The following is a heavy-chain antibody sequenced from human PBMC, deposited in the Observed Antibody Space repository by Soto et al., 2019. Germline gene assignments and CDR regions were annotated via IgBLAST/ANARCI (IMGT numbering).Heavy chain of an antibody. CDR2: IDKSGGDT. D-gene: IGHD2-2*01. V-gene: IGHV3-23*05. J-gene: IGHJ4*02. CDR1: GFTFTNYL. Sequence: EVQLLESGGDLVQPGGSLRLSCAASGFTFTNYLMTWVRQAPGKGLEWVSSIDKSGGDTYYADSVKGRFTISRDNSKNTLYLQMNGLRAEDTALYYCAKDTYSRSWYFWGQGTLVRLL. CDR3: AKDTYSRSWYF.